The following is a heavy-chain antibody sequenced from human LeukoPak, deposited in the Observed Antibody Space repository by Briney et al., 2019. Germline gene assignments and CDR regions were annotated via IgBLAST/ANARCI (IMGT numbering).Heavy chain of an antibody. CDR3: ARDVDYGDYTGDAFDI. V-gene: IGHV3-7*01. D-gene: IGHD4-17*01. J-gene: IGHJ3*02. CDR1: GFTFSSYS. Sequence: GGSLRLSCAASGFTFSSYSMNWVRQAPGKGLEWVANIKQDGSEKYYVDSVKGRFTISRDNAKNSLYLQMNSLRAEDTAVYYCARDVDYGDYTGDAFDIWGQGTMVTVSS. CDR2: IKQDGSEK.